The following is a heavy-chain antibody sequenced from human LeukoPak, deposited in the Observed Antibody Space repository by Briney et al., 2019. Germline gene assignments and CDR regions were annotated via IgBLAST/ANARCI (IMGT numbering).Heavy chain of an antibody. V-gene: IGHV4-4*07. CDR3: AREGSGWYIDY. J-gene: IGHJ4*02. Sequence: SETLSLXCTVSGGSISSSYWRWIRRAAGKGLECIGRIYASGNTNYNPSLKSRVTMSVDTSKNQISLKLGSVTAADAAMYYCAREGSGWYIDYWGQGTLVTVSS. CDR1: GGSISSSY. D-gene: IGHD6-19*01. CDR2: IYASGNT.